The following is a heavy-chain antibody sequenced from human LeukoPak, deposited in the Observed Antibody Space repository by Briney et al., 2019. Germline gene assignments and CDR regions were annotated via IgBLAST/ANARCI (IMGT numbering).Heavy chain of an antibody. Sequence: PGGSLRLSCAASEFTFSNYWMSWVRQAPGKGLEWVANIKQDGNEKYYVDSVKGRFTISRDNAKNSLYLQMNSLRAEDTAVYYCAKGPYYYDSSGYYDYWGQGTLVNVSS. V-gene: IGHV3-7*01. J-gene: IGHJ4*02. CDR2: IKQDGNEK. CDR3: AKGPYYYDSSGYYDY. D-gene: IGHD3-22*01. CDR1: EFTFSNYW.